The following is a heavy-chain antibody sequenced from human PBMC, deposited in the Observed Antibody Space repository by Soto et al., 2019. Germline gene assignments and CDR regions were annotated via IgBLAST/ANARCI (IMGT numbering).Heavy chain of an antibody. CDR3: ARDSSSWFFNWFDP. CDR2: TYYRSKWYN. V-gene: IGHV6-1*01. Sequence: PSQPVSRTSSISGATLSSNIADCTCIRQSSSRGLEWLGRTYYRSKWYNDYAVSVKSRITINPDTSKNQFSLQLHSVTPEDTAVYYCARDSSSWFFNWFDPWGQATLVTVSS. D-gene: IGHD6-13*01. J-gene: IGHJ5*02. CDR1: GATLSSNIAD.